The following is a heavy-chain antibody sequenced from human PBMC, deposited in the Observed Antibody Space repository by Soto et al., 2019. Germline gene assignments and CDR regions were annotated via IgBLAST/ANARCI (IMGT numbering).Heavy chain of an antibody. Sequence: QVQLQESGPGLVKPSETLSLTCTVSGGSISSYYWSWIRQPPGKGLEWIGYIYYSGSTNYNPSLKSRVTISVDTSKNQFSLKLSSVTAADTAVYYCARDYPSQGVRGVSPLWFDPWGQGTLVTVSS. D-gene: IGHD3-10*01. CDR3: ARDYPSQGVRGVSPLWFDP. CDR1: GGSISSYY. CDR2: IYYSGST. J-gene: IGHJ5*02. V-gene: IGHV4-59*01.